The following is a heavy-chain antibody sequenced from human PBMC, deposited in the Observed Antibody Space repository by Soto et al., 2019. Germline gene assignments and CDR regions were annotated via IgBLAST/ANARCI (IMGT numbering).Heavy chain of an antibody. D-gene: IGHD3-9*01. V-gene: IGHV2-26*01. CDR1: GFSLSNARMG. CDR2: IFSNDEK. Sequence: QVTLKASGPVLVKPTETLTLTCTVSGFSLSNARMGVSWISQPPGKALEGLAHIFSNDEKSYSTSLKSRLTISKDTSQSQVVHTMTNMDPVATATYYCARGVLRSFDWLFDIDYWGQGTLVTVSS. J-gene: IGHJ4*02. CDR3: ARGVLRSFDWLFDIDY.